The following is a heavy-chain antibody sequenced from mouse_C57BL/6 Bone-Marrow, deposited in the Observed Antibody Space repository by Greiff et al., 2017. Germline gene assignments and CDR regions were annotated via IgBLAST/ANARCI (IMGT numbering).Heavy chain of an antibody. J-gene: IGHJ3*01. CDR3: ARDCAY. V-gene: IGHV5-4*01. CDR2: ISDGGSYT. CDR1: GFTFSSYA. Sequence: EVQVVESGGGLVKPGGSLKLSCAASGFTFSSYAMSWVRQTPEKRLEWVATISDGGSYTYYPDNVKGRFTISRDNAKNNLYLQMSHLKSEDTAMYYCARDCAYWGQGTLVTVSA.